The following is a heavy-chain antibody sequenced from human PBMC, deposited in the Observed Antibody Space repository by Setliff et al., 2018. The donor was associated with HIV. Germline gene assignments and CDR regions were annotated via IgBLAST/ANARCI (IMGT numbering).Heavy chain of an antibody. D-gene: IGHD2-2*01. V-gene: IGHV4-34*01. Sequence: PSETLSLTCAVYGGSFSGYYWNWIRQSPGKGLEWIGEINHSGSTNYNPSLKSRITISVDTSTKQFSLKLNSVTAADTAVYYCARGPAEWQIVVVPAAHWYFDLWGRGTLVTVSS. CDR3: ARGPAEWQIVVVPAAHWYFDL. CDR1: GGSFSGYY. CDR2: INHSGST. J-gene: IGHJ2*01.